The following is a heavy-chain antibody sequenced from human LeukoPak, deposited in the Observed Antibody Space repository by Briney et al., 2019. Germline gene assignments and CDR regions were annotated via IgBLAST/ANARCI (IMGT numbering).Heavy chain of an antibody. J-gene: IGHJ4*02. Sequence: GGSLRLSCAAPGFTFSSYAMHWVRQAPGKGLEWVAVISYDGSNKYYADSVKGRFTISRDNSKNTLYLQMNSLRAEDTAVYYCAKSGYNRFDYWGQGTLVTVSS. V-gene: IGHV3-30*04. CDR3: AKSGYNRFDY. CDR1: GFTFSSYA. CDR2: ISYDGSNK. D-gene: IGHD5-24*01.